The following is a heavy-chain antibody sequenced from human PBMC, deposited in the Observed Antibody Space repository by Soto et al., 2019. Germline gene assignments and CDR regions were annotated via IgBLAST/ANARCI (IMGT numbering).Heavy chain of an antibody. J-gene: IGHJ3*01. CDR1: GGSISSYY. Sequence: SSETLSLTCTVSGGSISSYYWNWIRQPPGKGLEWIGYIYYTGNTNYNPSLKGRFTISRDNAKNSLYLQMNSLRAEDTAVYYCARDQLYYNDISGRPLNAFDVWGQGAMVTVSS. CDR3: ARDQLYYNDISGRPLNAFDV. D-gene: IGHD3-22*01. V-gene: IGHV4-59*12. CDR2: IYYTGNT.